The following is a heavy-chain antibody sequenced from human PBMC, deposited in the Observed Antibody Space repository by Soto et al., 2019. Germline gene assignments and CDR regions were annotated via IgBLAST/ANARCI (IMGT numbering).Heavy chain of an antibody. CDR1: GFTFSNYW. J-gene: IGHJ5*02. CDR3: ARGGLRAYWIDP. Sequence: EVHLVESGGGLVQPGGSLRLSCAASGFTFSNYWIHWVRQVPGEGLVWLSRINGDGSGTNCADYVTGRLTTSRDNGKATVDGQMHSLRAEGTAVYYCARGGLRAYWIDPWGQGTLVTVSS. D-gene: IGHD4-17*01. CDR2: INGDGSGT. V-gene: IGHV3-74*01.